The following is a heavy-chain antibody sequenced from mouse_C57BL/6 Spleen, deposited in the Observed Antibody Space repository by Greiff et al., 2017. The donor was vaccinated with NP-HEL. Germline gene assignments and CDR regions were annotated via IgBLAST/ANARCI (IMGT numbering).Heavy chain of an antibody. J-gene: IGHJ4*01. CDR1: GYTFTDYS. D-gene: IGHD5-5*01. CDR3: AREDYLYYCAMDY. V-gene: IGHV1-76*01. Sequence: QVHVKQSGAELVRPGASVKLSCKASGYTFTDYSINWVKQRPGQGLEWIARIYPGSGNTYYNEKFKGKATLTAEKSSSTAYMQLSSLTSEDAAVYFCAREDYLYYCAMDYWGQGTSVTVSS. CDR2: IYPGSGNT.